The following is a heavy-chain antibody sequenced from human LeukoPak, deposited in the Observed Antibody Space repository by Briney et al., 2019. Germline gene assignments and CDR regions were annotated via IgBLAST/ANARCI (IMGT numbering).Heavy chain of an antibody. J-gene: IGHJ3*02. CDR2: FYSGGDT. Sequence: GGSLRLSCAVSGFTFSSNHMSWVRQAPGKGLEWVSVFYSGGDTHYADSVKGRFTISRDNSKNTLYLQMNSLRAEDTAVYYCARSIAAAGTDAFDIWGQGTMVTVSS. V-gene: IGHV3-53*01. CDR1: GFTFSSNH. D-gene: IGHD6-13*01. CDR3: ARSIAAAGTDAFDI.